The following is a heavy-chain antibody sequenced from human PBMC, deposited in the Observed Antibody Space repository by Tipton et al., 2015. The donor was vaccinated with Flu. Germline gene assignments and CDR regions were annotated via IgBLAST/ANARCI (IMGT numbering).Heavy chain of an antibody. Sequence: TLSLTCTVSGGSLSSFYWTWIRQPAGKGLEWIGRIYRSGITKYNPSLKSRVTMSVDTSKNQFSLSLSSVTAADTAVYYCARGSGSGTFVIFDYWGQGTLVAVSS. CDR3: ARGSGSGTFVIFDY. J-gene: IGHJ4*02. CDR1: GGSLSSFY. CDR2: IYRSGIT. V-gene: IGHV4-4*07. D-gene: IGHD3-10*01.